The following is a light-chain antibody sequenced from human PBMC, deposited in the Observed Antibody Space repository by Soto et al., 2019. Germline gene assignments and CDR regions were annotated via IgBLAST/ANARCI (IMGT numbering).Light chain of an antibody. J-gene: IGLJ2*01. CDR3: SSYTSSSTPHVV. Sequence: SYELTQPPSVSVAPGQTARITCGGNRIGSKSVHWFQQKPGQAPVLVVHDDSDRPSGIPERFSGSNSGGTATLTISRVEAGDEADYYCSSYTSSSTPHVVFGGGTKLTVL. V-gene: IGLV3-21*02. CDR2: DDS. CDR1: RIGSKS.